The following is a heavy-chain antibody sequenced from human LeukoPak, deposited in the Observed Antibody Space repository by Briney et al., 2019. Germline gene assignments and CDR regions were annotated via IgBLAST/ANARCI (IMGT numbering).Heavy chain of an antibody. D-gene: IGHD3-9*01. Sequence: GGSLRLSCAASGFTVSSNDMSWVRQAPGKGLECISVIFSGGSTDYADFVKGRLTISRDNSKNTLYLQMNSLRAEDTAMYYCARQGPPLVYYDILSGYYFDYWGQGTLVTVSS. J-gene: IGHJ4*02. CDR1: GFTVSSND. CDR2: IFSGGST. V-gene: IGHV3-53*01. CDR3: ARQGPPLVYYDILSGYYFDY.